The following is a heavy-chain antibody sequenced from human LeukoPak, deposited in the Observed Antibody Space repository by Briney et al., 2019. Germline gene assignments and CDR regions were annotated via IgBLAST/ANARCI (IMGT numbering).Heavy chain of an antibody. CDR2: INHSGST. J-gene: IGHJ4*02. D-gene: IGHD3-10*01. Sequence: SETLSLTCAVYGGSFSGYYWSWIRQPPGKGLEWIGEINHSGSTNYNPSLKSRVTISVDTSKNQFSLKLSSVTAADTAVYYCARGIGYYGSGSYVLFDYWGQGTLVTVSS. V-gene: IGHV4-34*01. CDR1: GGSFSGYY. CDR3: ARGIGYYGSGSYVLFDY.